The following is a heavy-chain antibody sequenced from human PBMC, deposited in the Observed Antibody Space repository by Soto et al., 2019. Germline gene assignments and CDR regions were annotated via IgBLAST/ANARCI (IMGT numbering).Heavy chain of an antibody. CDR3: ARTTTLDY. CDR1: GFTFSSYW. Sequence: GGSLRLSCEASGFTFSSYWMSWVRQAPGKGLEWVANIKEDGSEKYYVDSVKGRFTISRDNAKNSLYLQMNSLRAEDTAVYYCARTTTLDYWGQGTLVTISS. J-gene: IGHJ4*02. CDR2: IKEDGSEK. D-gene: IGHD1-26*01. V-gene: IGHV3-7*01.